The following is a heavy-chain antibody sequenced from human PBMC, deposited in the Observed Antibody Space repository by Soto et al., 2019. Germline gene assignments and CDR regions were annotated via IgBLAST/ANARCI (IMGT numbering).Heavy chain of an antibody. Sequence: ASVKVSCKASGYTFTSYDINWVRQATGQGLEWMGWMNPNSGNTGYAQKFQGRVTMTGNTSISTSYMELSSLRSEDTAVYYCAGGQSQGYIWGSLSVTPYYYYMDVWGKGTTVTVSS. J-gene: IGHJ6*03. V-gene: IGHV1-8*01. CDR2: MNPNSGNT. D-gene: IGHD3-16*01. CDR3: AGGQSQGYIWGSLSVTPYYYYMDV. CDR1: GYTFTSYD.